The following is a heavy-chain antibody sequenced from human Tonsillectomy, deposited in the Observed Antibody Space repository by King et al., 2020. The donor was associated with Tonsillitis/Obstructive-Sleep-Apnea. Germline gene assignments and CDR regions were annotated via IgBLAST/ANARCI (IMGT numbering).Heavy chain of an antibody. V-gene: IGHV4-59*08. CDR3: ASVDTAMADDAFDI. D-gene: IGHD5-18*01. Sequence: VQLQESGPGLVKPSETLSLTCTVSGGSISSYYWSWIRPPPGKGLEWIGYIYYSGSTNYNPSLKSRVTISVDTSKNQFSLKLSSVTAADTAVYYCASVDTAMADDAFDIWGQGTMVTVSS. J-gene: IGHJ3*02. CDR1: GGSISSYY. CDR2: IYYSGST.